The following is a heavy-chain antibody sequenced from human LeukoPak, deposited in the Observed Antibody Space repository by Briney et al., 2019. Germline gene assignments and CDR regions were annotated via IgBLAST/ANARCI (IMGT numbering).Heavy chain of an antibody. Sequence: PSETLSLTCTVSGGSISTYYWTWIRQPPGKGLGWIGYIYYSGSTNYNPSLKSRVTISVDTSKNQFSLKLSSVTAADTAVYFCARASWFYSYYVDVWGKRTTVTVSS. CDR2: IYYSGST. J-gene: IGHJ6*03. CDR1: GGSISTYY. V-gene: IGHV4-59*01. CDR3: ARASWFYSYYVDV. D-gene: IGHD3-22*01.